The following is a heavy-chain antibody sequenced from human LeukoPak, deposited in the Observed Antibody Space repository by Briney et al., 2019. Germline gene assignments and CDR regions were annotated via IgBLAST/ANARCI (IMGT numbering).Heavy chain of an antibody. CDR3: TRDLHGCNSNY. Sequence: GGSLRLSCAASGFTFSNYWMSWVRQAPGKGLEWVANIKQDGSEKHYVDSVKGRFTISRDNAKNSLYLQMNSLRADDTAVYYCTRDLHGCNSNYWGQGTLVTVSS. CDR1: GFTFSNYW. CDR2: IKQDGSEK. D-gene: IGHD5-24*01. J-gene: IGHJ4*02. V-gene: IGHV3-7*01.